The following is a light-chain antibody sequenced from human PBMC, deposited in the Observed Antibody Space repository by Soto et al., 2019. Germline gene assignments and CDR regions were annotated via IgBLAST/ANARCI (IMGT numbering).Light chain of an antibody. CDR2: DVS. Sequence: QSALTQPASVSGSPGQSITISCTGTGSDVGGYNYVSWYQQHPGKAPKLMIYDVSNRPSGVSNRFSGSKFGNTASLTISGLQAEDEADYYCSSYTSSSTVFGGGTKLTVL. CDR1: GSDVGGYNY. V-gene: IGLV2-14*03. J-gene: IGLJ2*01. CDR3: SSYTSSSTV.